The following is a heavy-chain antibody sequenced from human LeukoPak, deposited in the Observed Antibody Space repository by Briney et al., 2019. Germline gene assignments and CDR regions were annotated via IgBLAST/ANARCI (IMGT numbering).Heavy chain of an antibody. CDR1: GYSFTTYW. J-gene: IGHJ3*02. CDR3: ARGRDYDSSGYYFWDAFDI. V-gene: IGHV5-51*01. D-gene: IGHD3-22*01. CDR2: IYPGDSDT. Sequence: GESLKISCKGSGYSFTTYWIGWVRQMPGKGLEWMGIIYPGDSDTRYSPSFQGQVTISADKSISTAYLQWSSLKASDTAMCYCARGRDYDSSGYYFWDAFDIWGQGTMVTVSS.